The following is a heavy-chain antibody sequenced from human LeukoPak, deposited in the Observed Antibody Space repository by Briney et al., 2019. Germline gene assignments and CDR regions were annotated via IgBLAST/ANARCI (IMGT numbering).Heavy chain of an antibody. CDR3: ARVCYTGNYLRNGWLDP. D-gene: IGHD1-26*01. CDR2: SSGSGGTS. CDR1: GFTFSAHT. V-gene: IGHV3-23*01. J-gene: IGHJ5*02. Sequence: GGSLRLSCAASGFTFSAHTLTWVRQAPGKGLEWVSASSGSGGTSYYADSVKGRFPISRAKSNNTLYLQMNSLTAEDSAVYYCARVCYTGNYLRNGWLDPWGQGTLVTVSS.